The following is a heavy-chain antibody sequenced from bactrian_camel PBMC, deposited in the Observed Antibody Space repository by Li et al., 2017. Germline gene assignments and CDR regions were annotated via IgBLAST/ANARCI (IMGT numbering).Heavy chain of an antibody. D-gene: IGHD7*01. V-gene: IGHV3S26*01. Sequence: HVQLVESGGGLVQPGGSLRLSCSSGGYNFASACMVWFRQVPKKEREGIGAIDESGTTTYTESMKGRFTISRDNAKNTLNLQMNNLKPEDTGTYYCAAWAFSVCTVATGLSMNQWWGQGTQVTVS. J-gene: IGHJ4*01. CDR2: IDESGTT. CDR1: GYNFASAC. CDR3: AAWAFSVCTVATGLSMNQW.